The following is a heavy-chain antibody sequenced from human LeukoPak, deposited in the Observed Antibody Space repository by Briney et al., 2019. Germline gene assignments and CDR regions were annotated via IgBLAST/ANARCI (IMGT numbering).Heavy chain of an antibody. CDR2: INPNSGCT. D-gene: IGHD2-15*01. CDR1: GYTFTGYY. J-gene: IGHJ4*02. Sequence: ASVKVSRKASGYTFTGYYMHWVRQAPGQGLEWMGWINPNSGCTNYAQKFQGRVTMTRDTSISTAYMDLSRLRSDDTAVYYCARETYCSGGSCYSADYWGQGTLVTVSS. V-gene: IGHV1-2*02. CDR3: ARETYCSGGSCYSADY.